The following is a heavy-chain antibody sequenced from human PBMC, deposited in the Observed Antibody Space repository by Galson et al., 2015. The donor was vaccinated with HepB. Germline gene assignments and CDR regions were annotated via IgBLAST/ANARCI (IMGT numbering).Heavy chain of an antibody. J-gene: IGHJ4*02. D-gene: IGHD6-19*01. CDR3: VGSGWYFDY. Sequence: SVKVSCKASGYTFTSYNINWVRQATGQGLEWTGWMNPNSGNTGYAQKFQGRVTMTGNTSISTAYMELSSLRSEDTAVYYCVGSGWYFDYWGQGTLVTVSS. CDR2: MNPNSGNT. V-gene: IGHV1-8*01. CDR1: GYTFTSYN.